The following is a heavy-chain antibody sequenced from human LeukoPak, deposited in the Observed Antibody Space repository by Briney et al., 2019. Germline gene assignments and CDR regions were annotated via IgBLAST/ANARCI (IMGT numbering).Heavy chain of an antibody. CDR1: GYTFTGYY. V-gene: IGHV1-8*02. J-gene: IGHJ5*02. CDR3: ARAKVVVVPAAPYNWFDP. D-gene: IGHD2-2*01. CDR2: INPNSGNT. Sequence: PMASVKVSCKASGYTFTGYYMHWVRQAPGQGLEWMGWINPNSGNTGYAQKFQGRVTMTRNTSISTAYMELSSLRSEDTAVYYCARAKVVVVPAAPYNWFDPWGQGTLVTVSS.